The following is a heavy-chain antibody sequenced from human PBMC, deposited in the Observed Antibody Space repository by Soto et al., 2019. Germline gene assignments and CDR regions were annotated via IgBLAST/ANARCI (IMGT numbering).Heavy chain of an antibody. J-gene: IGHJ4*02. Sequence: ETLSLTCTVSGYSISSGYYWGWIRQPPGKGLEWVSAISGSGGSTYYADSVKGRFTISRDNSKNTLYLQMNSLRAEDTAVYYCAKVYYDILTGYYSMISYYFDYWGQGTLVTVSS. CDR3: AKVYYDILTGYYSMISYYFDY. CDR2: ISGSGGST. D-gene: IGHD3-9*01. CDR1: GYSISSGYY. V-gene: IGHV3-23*01.